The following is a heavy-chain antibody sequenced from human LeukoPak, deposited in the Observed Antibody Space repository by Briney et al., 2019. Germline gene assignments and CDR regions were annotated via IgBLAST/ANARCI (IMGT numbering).Heavy chain of an antibody. V-gene: IGHV1-2*02. J-gene: IGHJ6*03. CDR3: AKAGLGYGSSWDYYYYMDV. CDR2: INPNSGDT. CDR1: GYTFTGYY. Sequence: ASVKVSCKTSGYTFTGYYIHWVRQAPGQGLEWMGWINPNSGDTNYAQKFQGRVTMTRDTSISTAYMELSRLRSDDTAMYYCAKAGLGYGSSWDYYYYMDVWGKGTTVTVSS. D-gene: IGHD6-13*01.